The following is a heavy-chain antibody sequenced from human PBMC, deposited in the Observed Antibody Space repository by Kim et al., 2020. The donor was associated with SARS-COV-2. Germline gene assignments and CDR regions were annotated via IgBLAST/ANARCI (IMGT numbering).Heavy chain of an antibody. CDR1: GFNFNYYG. CDR2: ISYEGSKK. D-gene: IGHD3-3*01. Sequence: GGSLRLSCIVSGFNFNYYGMHWVRQAPGKGLEWVAGISYEGSKKFYADSLMGRFTISRDSSKNTLYLQMDSLISEDTAVYYCAKRGGVFDCWSSSYMD. CDR3: AKRGGVFDCWSSSYMD. J-gene: IGHJ6*03. V-gene: IGHV3-30*18.